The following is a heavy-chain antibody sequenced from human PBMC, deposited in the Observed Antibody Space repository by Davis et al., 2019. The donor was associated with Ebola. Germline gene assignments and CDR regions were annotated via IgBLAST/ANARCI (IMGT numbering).Heavy chain of an antibody. D-gene: IGHD2-8*01. CDR3: ASEQILYVDYYYYGMNV. Sequence: SETLSLTCSVSGASINSGDYYWSWIRQPPGKGLEWIGFIYYRGDTYYNPSLKSRLTISLDPSKNQFSLKLRSVTAADTAVYYCASEQILYVDYYYYGMNVWGKGTTVTVSS. CDR1: GASINSGDYY. CDR2: IYYRGDT. V-gene: IGHV4-30-4*01. J-gene: IGHJ6*04.